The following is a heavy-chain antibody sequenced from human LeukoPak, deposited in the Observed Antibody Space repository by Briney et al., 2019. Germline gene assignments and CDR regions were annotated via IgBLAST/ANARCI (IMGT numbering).Heavy chain of an antibody. D-gene: IGHD2-2*01. J-gene: IGHJ4*02. CDR3: ARALEQYQLPSPFEY. V-gene: IGHV1-69*13. Sequence: ASVKVSCKASGGTFSSYAISWVRQAPGQGLEWMGGIIPIFGTANYAQKFQGRVTITADESTSTAYMELSSLRSEDTAVYYCARALEQYQLPSPFEYWGQGTLVTVSS. CDR2: IIPIFGTA. CDR1: GGTFSSYA.